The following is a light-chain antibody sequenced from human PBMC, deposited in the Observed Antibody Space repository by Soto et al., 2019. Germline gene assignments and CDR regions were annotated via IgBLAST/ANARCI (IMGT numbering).Light chain of an antibody. J-gene: IGLJ3*02. CDR3: CSYAGSSTLV. CDR1: STDVGSSNL. Sequence: QSALTQPASVSGSPGQSITISCTGTSTDVGSSNLVSWYQQHPGRAPKLMTYEVDKRPSGVSNRFSGSKSGSTASLTISGLQPEDEADYYCCSYAGSSTLVFGGGTKLTVL. V-gene: IGLV2-23*02. CDR2: EVD.